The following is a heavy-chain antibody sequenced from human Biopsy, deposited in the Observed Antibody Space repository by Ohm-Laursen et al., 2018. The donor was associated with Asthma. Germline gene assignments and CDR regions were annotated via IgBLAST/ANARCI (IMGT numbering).Heavy chain of an antibody. CDR2: ISWNSGNI. CDR3: AKAADYYDSTDYLDF. J-gene: IGHJ4*01. V-gene: IGHV3-9*01. D-gene: IGHD3-22*01. Sequence: SLRLSCSASGFSFDDCAMHWVRQAPGKGLEWVSSISWNSGNIDYADSVKGRFTISRDNAKNSLYLQMQSLRPEDTAFYYCAKAADYYDSTDYLDFWGRGTLVTVSS. CDR1: GFSFDDCA.